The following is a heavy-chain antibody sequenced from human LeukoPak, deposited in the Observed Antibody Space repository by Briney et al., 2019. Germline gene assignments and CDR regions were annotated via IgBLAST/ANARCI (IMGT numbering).Heavy chain of an antibody. D-gene: IGHD3-22*01. CDR1: GYTFTGYY. Sequence: EASVTVPCKASGYTFTGYYMHWVRQAPGQGLEWMGWINPNSGGTNYAQKFQGRVTMTRDTSISTAYMELSRLRSDDTAVYYCASHPGDPLPMIVVVMFSYWGQGTLVTVSS. CDR3: ASHPGDPLPMIVVVMFSY. CDR2: INPNSGGT. J-gene: IGHJ4*02. V-gene: IGHV1-2*02.